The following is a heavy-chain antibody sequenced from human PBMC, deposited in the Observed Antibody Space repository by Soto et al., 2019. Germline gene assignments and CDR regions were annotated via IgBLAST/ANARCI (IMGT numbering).Heavy chain of an antibody. CDR1: GASINSEY. V-gene: IGHV4-59*01. D-gene: IGHD1-26*01. J-gene: IGHJ6*03. Sequence: SETLSLTCSVSGASINSEYWSWVRQPPGQGLEWIGYAFYGGSTYYSASLKSRLTISIDTSKSQFSLRLNSVTTADTAVYYCARVVRSYLYDYFYYMDVWGKGTTVTVSS. CDR2: AFYGGST. CDR3: ARVVRSYLYDYFYYMDV.